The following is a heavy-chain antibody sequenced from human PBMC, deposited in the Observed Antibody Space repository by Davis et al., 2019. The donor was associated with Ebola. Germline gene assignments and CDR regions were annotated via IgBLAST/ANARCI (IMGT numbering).Heavy chain of an antibody. CDR1: GGTFSSYA. CDR3: ARARQGYSGSYGIPGAFEI. Sequence: SVKVSCKASGGTFSSYAISWVRQAPGQGLVWMGGIIPIFGTANYAQKFQGRVTITADESTSTAYMELSSLRSEDTAVYYCARARQGYSGSYGIPGAFEIWGQGTMVTVSS. D-gene: IGHD1-26*01. CDR2: IIPIFGTA. J-gene: IGHJ3*02. V-gene: IGHV1-69*13.